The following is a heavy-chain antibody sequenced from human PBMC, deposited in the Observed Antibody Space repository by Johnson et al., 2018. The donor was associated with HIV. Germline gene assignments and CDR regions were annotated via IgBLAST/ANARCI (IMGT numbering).Heavy chain of an antibody. V-gene: IGHV3-30*04. Sequence: QVQLVESGGGVVQPGRSLRLSCAASGFTFSSYAMHWVRQAPGKGLEWVALISYDGSNKYYADSVKGRFTFSRDHSKNTLYLQMNSLRVEDTAVYYCAREARIVVVEPSDAFDIWGQGTMVTVSS. CDR2: ISYDGSNK. CDR1: GFTFSSYA. D-gene: IGHD3-22*01. J-gene: IGHJ3*02. CDR3: AREARIVVVEPSDAFDI.